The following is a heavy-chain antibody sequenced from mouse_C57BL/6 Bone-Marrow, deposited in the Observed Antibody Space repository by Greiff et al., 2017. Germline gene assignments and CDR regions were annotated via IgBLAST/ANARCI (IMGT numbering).Heavy chain of an antibody. CDR3: ARRGLRPNYYAMDY. V-gene: IGHV1-52*01. D-gene: IGHD2-4*01. CDR2: IDPSDSET. CDR1: GYTFTSYW. Sequence: VQLQQPGAELVRPGSSVKLSCKASGYTFTSYWMHWVKQRPIQGLEWIGNIDPSDSETHYNQKFKDKATLTVDKSSSTAYMQLSSLTSEDSAVYYCARRGLRPNYYAMDYWGQGTSVTVSS. J-gene: IGHJ4*01.